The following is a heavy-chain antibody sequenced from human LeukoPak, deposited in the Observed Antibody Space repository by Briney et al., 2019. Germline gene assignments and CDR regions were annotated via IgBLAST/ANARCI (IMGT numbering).Heavy chain of an antibody. CDR2: INYSGNT. CDR1: GVSISSSSYY. V-gene: IGHV4-39*01. CDR3: ASYDFGAYSFDY. Sequence: SSETLSLTCTVSGVSISSSSYYWGWIRQPPGKGLEWIGSINYSGNTYHNPSLKSRVTMSVDTSKKQFSLNLSSVTAADTAVYYCASYDFGAYSFDYWGQGTLVTVSS. D-gene: IGHD3/OR15-3a*01. J-gene: IGHJ4*02.